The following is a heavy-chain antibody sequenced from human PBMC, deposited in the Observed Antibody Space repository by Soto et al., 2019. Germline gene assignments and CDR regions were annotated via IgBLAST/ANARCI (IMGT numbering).Heavy chain of an antibody. CDR2: ISSSSSYT. D-gene: IGHD2-2*01. V-gene: IGHV3-11*06. J-gene: IGHJ6*02. CDR1: GFTFSDYY. Sequence: GGSLRLSCAASGFTFSDYYMSWIRQAPGKGLEWVSYISSSSSYTNYADSVKGRFTISRDNAENSLYLQMNSLRAEDTAVYYCARDRVEYCSSTSCYDYYYGMDVWGQGTTVTVSS. CDR3: ARDRVEYCSSTSCYDYYYGMDV.